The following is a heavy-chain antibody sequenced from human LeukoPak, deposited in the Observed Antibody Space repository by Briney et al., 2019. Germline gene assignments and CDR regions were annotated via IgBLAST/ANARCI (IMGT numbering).Heavy chain of an antibody. CDR1: GFTVSSNY. D-gene: IGHD4-23*01. Sequence: PGGSLRLSCAASGFTVSSNYMSWVRQAPGKGLERVSVIYSGGNTYYADSVEGRFTISRDNSKNTLYLQMNSLRAEDTAVYYCARGNGGGGYNWFDPWGQGTLVTVSS. CDR3: ARGNGGGGYNWFDP. V-gene: IGHV3-66*01. CDR2: IYSGGNT. J-gene: IGHJ5*02.